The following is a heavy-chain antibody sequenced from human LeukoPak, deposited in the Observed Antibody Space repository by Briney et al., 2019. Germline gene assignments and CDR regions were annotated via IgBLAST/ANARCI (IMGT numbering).Heavy chain of an antibody. D-gene: IGHD3-10*01. J-gene: IGHJ4*02. CDR3: ARVRGRYFDY. CDR2: TYYRSKWYN. CDR1: GDSLSSNSVA. Sequence: SQTLSLTCAISGDSLSSNSVAWNWIRQSPPRGLEWLGRTYYRSKWYNDYAVSVESRITINPDASKNQFSLQLNSVTPEDTAVYYCARVRGRYFDYWGQGTLVTVSS. V-gene: IGHV6-1*01.